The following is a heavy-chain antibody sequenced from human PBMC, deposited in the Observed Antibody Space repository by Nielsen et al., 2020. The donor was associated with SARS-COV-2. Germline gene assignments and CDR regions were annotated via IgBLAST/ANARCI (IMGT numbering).Heavy chain of an antibody. V-gene: IGHV3-48*03. CDR3: ARTGRNMVNYYGMNV. CDR2: ISSDATTI. Sequence: GESLKISCVASGFTFRGYEMNWVRQAPGKGLEWVSYISSDATTIFYVDSVKGRFIISRDNARNSVYLQMNSLGAEDTAVYYCARTGRNMVNYYGMNVWGQGTTVTVSS. D-gene: IGHD5-18*01. CDR1: GFTFRGYE. J-gene: IGHJ6*02.